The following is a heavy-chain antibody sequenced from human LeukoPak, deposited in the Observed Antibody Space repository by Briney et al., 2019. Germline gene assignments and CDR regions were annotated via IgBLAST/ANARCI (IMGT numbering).Heavy chain of an antibody. Sequence: GGSLRLSCAASGFTFSSYGMHWVRQAPGKGLEWVAVIWYDGNNKYYADSVKGRFTISRDNAKNSLYLQMNSLRAEDTAVYYCARDNDTRWYYYYGMDVWGQGTTVTVSS. V-gene: IGHV3-33*01. CDR2: IWYDGNNK. J-gene: IGHJ6*02. CDR1: GFTFSSYG. CDR3: ARDNDTRWYYYYGMDV. D-gene: IGHD3-9*01.